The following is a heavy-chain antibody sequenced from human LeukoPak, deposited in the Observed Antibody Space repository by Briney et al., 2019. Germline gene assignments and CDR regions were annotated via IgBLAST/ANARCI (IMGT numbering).Heavy chain of an antibody. D-gene: IGHD5-18*01. V-gene: IGHV1-2*06. J-gene: IGHJ4*02. CDR3: ARDCGYSYGHYYFDY. Sequence: GAXVRVSCKASGYTFTGYYMHWVRQAPGQGLEWMGRINPNSGGTNYAQKFQGRVTMTRDTSISTAYMELSRLRSDDTAVYYCARDCGYSYGHYYFDYWGQGTLVTVSS. CDR2: INPNSGGT. CDR1: GYTFTGYY.